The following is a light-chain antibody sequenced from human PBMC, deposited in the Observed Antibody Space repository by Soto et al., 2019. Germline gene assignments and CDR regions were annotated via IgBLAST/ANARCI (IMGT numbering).Light chain of an antibody. CDR3: QQYGSSLGLT. CDR2: GAS. J-gene: IGKJ4*01. Sequence: EIVLTQSPGTLSLSPGERATLSCRASQSVSSSYLAWYQQKPGQAPRLLIYGASGGATGIPDRFSGSGSGTDFTLTISRLEPEDFAVYYCQQYGSSLGLTFGGGTKVEIK. CDR1: QSVSSSY. V-gene: IGKV3-20*01.